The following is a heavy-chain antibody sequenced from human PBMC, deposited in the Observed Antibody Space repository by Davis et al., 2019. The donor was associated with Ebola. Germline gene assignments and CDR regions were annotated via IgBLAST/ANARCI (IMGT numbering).Heavy chain of an antibody. D-gene: IGHD3-10*01. CDR3: ARGTLWFGELPSYYFDY. CDR2: INHSGST. Sequence: MPSETLSLTCAVSGGSISSSNWWSWVRQPPGKGLEWIGEINHSGSTNYNPSLKSRVTISVDTSKNQFSLKLSSVTAADTAVYYCARGTLWFGELPSYYFDYWGQGTLVTVSS. V-gene: IGHV4-4*02. CDR1: GGSISSSNW. J-gene: IGHJ4*02.